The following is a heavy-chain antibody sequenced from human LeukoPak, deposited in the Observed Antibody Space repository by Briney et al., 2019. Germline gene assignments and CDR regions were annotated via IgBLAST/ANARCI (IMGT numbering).Heavy chain of an antibody. Sequence: SVNVSFTASGRTFTIYAVGWVRQAPGQGSEWMGGIITIIGTANYTQKFQGRVTITADESTRTVYIELSSLRSEDTAVYYCARTWAEGVNYGYSKYFHHWGQGTLVIVSS. V-gene: IGHV1-69*01. D-gene: IGHD5-18*01. CDR2: IITIIGTA. J-gene: IGHJ1*01. CDR3: ARTWAEGVNYGYSKYFHH. CDR1: GRTFTIYA.